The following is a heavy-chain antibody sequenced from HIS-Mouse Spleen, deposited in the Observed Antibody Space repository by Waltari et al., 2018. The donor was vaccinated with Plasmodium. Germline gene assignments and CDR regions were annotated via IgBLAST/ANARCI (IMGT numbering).Heavy chain of an antibody. Sequence: QVQLVQSGAEVKKPGASVTVSCKASGYTFTGDYMNWVSQAPAQGLEWMGWINPNSGGTNYAQKFQGRVTMTRDTSISTAYMELSRLRSDDTAVYYCARVLGYKAAAGTFVEYFQHWGQGTLVTVSS. CDR3: ARVLGYKAAAGTFVEYFQH. V-gene: IGHV1-2*02. D-gene: IGHD6-13*01. CDR2: INPNSGGT. CDR1: GYTFTGDY. J-gene: IGHJ1*01.